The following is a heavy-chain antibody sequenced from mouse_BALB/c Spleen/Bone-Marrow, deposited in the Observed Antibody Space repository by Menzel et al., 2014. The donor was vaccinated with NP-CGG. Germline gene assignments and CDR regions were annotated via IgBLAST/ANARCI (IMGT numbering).Heavy chain of an antibody. CDR2: ISSVGSYT. J-gene: IGHJ2*01. D-gene: IGHD4-1*01. CDR3: ARRGTGTGSYYFDY. Sequence: VQLKESGGDLVKPGGSLKLSCAASGLTFSNYGMSWVRQTPDKRLEWVATISSVGSYTYYPDSVKGRFTISRDNAKNTLFLQMSSLKSEDTAMYYCARRGTGTGSYYFDYWGQGTTLTVSS. V-gene: IGHV5-6*01. CDR1: GLTFSNYG.